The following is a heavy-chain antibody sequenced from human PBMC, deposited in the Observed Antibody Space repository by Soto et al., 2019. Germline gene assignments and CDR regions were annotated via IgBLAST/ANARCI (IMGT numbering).Heavy chain of an antibody. Sequence: GGSLRLSCAASGFTFSDHYMDWVRQAPGKGLEWVGRTRNKANSYTTEYAASVKGRFTISRDDSKNSLYLQMNSLKTEDTAVYYCARPTTGPEYYFDYWGQGTLVTVSS. V-gene: IGHV3-72*01. D-gene: IGHD1-1*01. CDR2: TRNKANSYTT. J-gene: IGHJ4*02. CDR3: ARPTTGPEYYFDY. CDR1: GFTFSDHY.